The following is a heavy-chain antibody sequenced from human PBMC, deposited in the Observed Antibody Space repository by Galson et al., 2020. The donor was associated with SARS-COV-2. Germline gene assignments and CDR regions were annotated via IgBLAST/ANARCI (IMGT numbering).Heavy chain of an antibody. D-gene: IGHD6-6*01. CDR3: ARDQIKYRGARSYYFGMEV. Sequence: SQTLSLTCTVSGGSITSSTYYCAWIRQARGKGMEWIASIYHTGTTYFHPSLKSRLTISADTSRDQFSLKLYSVTAADTAVYYCARDQIKYRGARSYYFGMEVWGQGTTVTVSS. J-gene: IGHJ6*02. V-gene: IGHV4-39*07. CDR1: GGSITSSTYY. CDR2: IYHTGTT.